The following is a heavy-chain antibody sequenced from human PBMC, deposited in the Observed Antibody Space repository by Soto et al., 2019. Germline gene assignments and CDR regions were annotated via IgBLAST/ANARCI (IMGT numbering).Heavy chain of an antibody. CDR2: INPSGGST. CDR3: ARQYCSGGSRYTLDY. Sequence: QVQLVQSGAEVKKPGASVKVSCKASGYTFTSYYMHWVRQAPGQGLEWMGIINPSGGSTSYAQKSQGRVTMTRDTSTSTVYMELGSLRSEDTAVYYCARQYCSGGSRYTLDYWGQGTLVTVSS. CDR1: GYTFTSYY. D-gene: IGHD2-15*01. J-gene: IGHJ4*02. V-gene: IGHV1-46*01.